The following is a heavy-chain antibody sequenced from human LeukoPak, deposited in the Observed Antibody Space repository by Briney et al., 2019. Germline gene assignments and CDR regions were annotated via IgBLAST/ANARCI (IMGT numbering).Heavy chain of an antibody. V-gene: IGHV5-51*01. CDR3: ARVPLTYCGGDCSYNWFDP. Sequence: GESLKISCQGSGYSFTSYWIGWVRQLPGKGLEWMGIIYPGDSDTRYSPSFQGQVTISADKSISTAYLQWSSLKASDTAMYYCARVPLTYCGGDCSYNWFDPWGQGTLVTVSS. J-gene: IGHJ5*02. D-gene: IGHD2-21*02. CDR1: GYSFTSYW. CDR2: IYPGDSDT.